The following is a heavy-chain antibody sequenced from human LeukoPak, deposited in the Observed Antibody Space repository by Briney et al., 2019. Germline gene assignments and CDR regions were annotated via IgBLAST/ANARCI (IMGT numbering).Heavy chain of an antibody. CDR3: AREGKMRELLTKDAFDI. CDR2: IYYSGGT. V-gene: IGHV4-59*01. D-gene: IGHD1-26*01. Sequence: SETLSLTCTVSGGSISSYYWSWIRQPPGKGLEWIGYIYYSGGTNYNPSLKSRVTISVDTSKNQFPLKLSSVTAADTAVYYCAREGKMRELLTKDAFDIWGQGTMVTVSS. CDR1: GGSISSYY. J-gene: IGHJ3*02.